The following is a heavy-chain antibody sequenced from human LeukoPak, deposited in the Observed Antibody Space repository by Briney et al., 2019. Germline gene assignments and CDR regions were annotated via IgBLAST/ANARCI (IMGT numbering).Heavy chain of an antibody. CDR1: GFTFDRFT. CDR3: ARDPTYYYDSSGTDY. D-gene: IGHD3-22*01. V-gene: IGHV3-66*01. Sequence: GGSLRLSCAASGFTFDRFTIHWVRQTPGKGLEWVSLINRRGHTFYADSVKGRFTISRDNSKNTLYLQMNSLRAEDTAVYYCARDPTYYYDSSGTDYWGQGTLVTVSS. J-gene: IGHJ4*02. CDR2: INRRGHT.